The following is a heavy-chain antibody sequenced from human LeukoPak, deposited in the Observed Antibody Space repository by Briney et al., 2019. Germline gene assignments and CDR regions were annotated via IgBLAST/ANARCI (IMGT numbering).Heavy chain of an antibody. Sequence: PGGSLRLSCAASGFTFSSYAMSWVRQAPGKGLEWVSAISGSGGSTYYADSVKGRFTISRDNSKNTLYLQMNSLRAEDTAVYYCASGGLLFDAFDIWGQGTMVTVSS. CDR3: ASGGLLFDAFDI. CDR2: ISGSGGST. CDR1: GFTFSSYA. D-gene: IGHD1-26*01. V-gene: IGHV3-23*01. J-gene: IGHJ3*02.